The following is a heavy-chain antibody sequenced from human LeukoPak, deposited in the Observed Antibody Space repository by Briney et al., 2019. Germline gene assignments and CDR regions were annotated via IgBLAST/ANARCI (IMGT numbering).Heavy chain of an antibody. Sequence: PSETLSLTCAVYGGSFSGYYWSWIRQPPGKGLEWIGEINHSGSTNYNPSLKSRVTISVDTSKNQFSLKLSSVTAADTAVYYCARAGGYNSPLVYWGQGTLVTVSS. CDR2: INHSGST. J-gene: IGHJ4*02. D-gene: IGHD5-24*01. CDR1: GGSFSGYY. CDR3: ARAGGYNSPLVY. V-gene: IGHV4-34*01.